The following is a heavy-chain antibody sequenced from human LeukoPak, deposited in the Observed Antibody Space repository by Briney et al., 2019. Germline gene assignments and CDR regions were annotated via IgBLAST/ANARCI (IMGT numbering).Heavy chain of an antibody. V-gene: IGHV1-69*13. Sequence: SAKVSCKASGGTFSSYAISWVRQAPGQGLEWMGGIIPIFGTANYAQKFQGRVTITADESTSTAYMELSSLRSEDTAVYYCARDRRVGATHNWFDPWGQGTLVTVSS. J-gene: IGHJ5*02. CDR2: IIPIFGTA. CDR1: GGTFSSYA. CDR3: ARDRRVGATHNWFDP. D-gene: IGHD1-26*01.